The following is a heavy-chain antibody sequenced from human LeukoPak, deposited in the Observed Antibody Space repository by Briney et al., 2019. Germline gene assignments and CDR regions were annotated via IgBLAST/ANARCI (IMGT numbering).Heavy chain of an antibody. Sequence: GGSLRLSCAASGFTFSDYYMSWIRQAPGKGLEWVSYISSSGSTIYYADSVKGRFTISRDNAKNSLYLQMNSLRAEDTALYYCAKASDYDILTGTDAFDIWGQGTMVTVSS. CDR1: GFTFSDYY. D-gene: IGHD3-9*01. CDR3: AKASDYDILTGTDAFDI. J-gene: IGHJ3*02. CDR2: ISSSGSTI. V-gene: IGHV3-11*01.